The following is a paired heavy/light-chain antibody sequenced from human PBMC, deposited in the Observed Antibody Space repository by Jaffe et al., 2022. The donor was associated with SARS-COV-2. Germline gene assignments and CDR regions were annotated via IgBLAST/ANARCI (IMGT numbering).Light chain of an antibody. V-gene: IGKV2-30*01. CDR3: MQGTHWPLWT. Sequence: DVVMTQSPLSLPVTLGQPASISCRSSQSLVYSDGNTYLNWFQQRPGQSPRRLIYKVSNRDSGVPDRFSGSGSGTDFTLKISRVEAEDVGVYYCMQGTHWPLWTFGQGTKVEIK. CDR1: QSLVYSDGNTY. CDR2: KVS. J-gene: IGKJ1*01.
Heavy chain of an antibody. D-gene: IGHD3-3*01. V-gene: IGHV1-18*01. J-gene: IGHJ4*02. CDR3: ARDLAYYDFWSAMVPMGDY. Sequence: QVQLVQSGAEVKKPGASVKVSCKASGYTFTSYGISWVRQAPGQGLEWMGWISAYNGNTNYAQKLQGRVTMTTDTSTSTAYMELRSLRSDDTAVYYCARDLAYYDFWSAMVPMGDYWGQGTLVTVSS. CDR1: GYTFTSYG. CDR2: ISAYNGNT.